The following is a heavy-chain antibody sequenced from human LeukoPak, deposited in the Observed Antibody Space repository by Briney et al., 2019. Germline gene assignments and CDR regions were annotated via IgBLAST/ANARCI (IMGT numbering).Heavy chain of an antibody. Sequence: GGSLRLSCAASGFSFSYYWMTWVRQAPGRGLECVANIKEGGSEEYYVDSVKGRFTISRDNSKNSLYLQMNSLRGEDTAVYYCATGRIGYDWWGQGTLVTVSS. V-gene: IGHV3-7*01. CDR2: IKEGGSEE. D-gene: IGHD5-12*01. CDR1: GFSFSYYW. J-gene: IGHJ4*02. CDR3: ATGRIGYDW.